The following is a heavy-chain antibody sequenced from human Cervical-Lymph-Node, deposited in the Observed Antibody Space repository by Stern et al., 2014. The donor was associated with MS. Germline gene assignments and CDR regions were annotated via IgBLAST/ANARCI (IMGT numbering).Heavy chain of an antibody. D-gene: IGHD1-7*01. CDR3: ARAVRELGT. CDR1: GFTFSNYW. J-gene: IGHJ5*02. CDR2: IQPDGSEK. Sequence: VQLVESGGGLVQPGESLRLSCAVSGFTFSNYWMTWVRQAPGKGLEWVASIQPDGSEKSYVASVKGRFTISRDNANNSLYLQMNSLRAEDTAVYYCARAVRELGTWGQGTLVTVSS. V-gene: IGHV3-7*01.